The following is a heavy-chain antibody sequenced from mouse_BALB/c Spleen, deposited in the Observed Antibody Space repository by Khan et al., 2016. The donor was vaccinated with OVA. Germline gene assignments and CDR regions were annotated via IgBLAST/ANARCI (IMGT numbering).Heavy chain of an antibody. D-gene: IGHD2-4*01. CDR1: GYTFTSYY. J-gene: IGHJ3*01. CDR2: INPSNGGT. CDR3: TRGGAWATMISWFDY. Sequence: QVQLKQSGAELVKPGASVKLSCKASGYTFTSYYMYWVKQRPGQGLEWIGGINPSNGGTNFHEKFTSKATLTVDKSSSTAYMQLSSLTSEDSAVYYCTRGGAWATMISWFDYWGQGTLVTVSA. V-gene: IGHV1S81*02.